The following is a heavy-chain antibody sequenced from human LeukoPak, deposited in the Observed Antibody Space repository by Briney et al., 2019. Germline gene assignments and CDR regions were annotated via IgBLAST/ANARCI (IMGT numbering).Heavy chain of an antibody. CDR1: GFTFGDYA. Sequence: GGSLRLSCTASGFTFGDYAMSWIRQAPGKGLEWVSYISSSGSTIYYADSVKGRFTISRDNAKNSLYLQMNSLRAEDTAVYYCSGSSGYYYRDAFDIWGQGTMVTVSS. D-gene: IGHD3-22*01. CDR3: SGSSGYYYRDAFDI. CDR2: ISSSGSTI. J-gene: IGHJ3*02. V-gene: IGHV3-11*01.